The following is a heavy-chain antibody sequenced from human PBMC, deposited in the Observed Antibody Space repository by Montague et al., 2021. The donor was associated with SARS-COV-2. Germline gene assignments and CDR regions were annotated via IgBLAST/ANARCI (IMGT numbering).Heavy chain of an antibody. Sequence: SETLSLTCAVYGGSFTGYYWTWIRQPPGKGLEWIGEVNHSGSSNYNPSLESRVTMSVDTSKNQFSLGLNSVSAADTAVYYCARAQVTIFGVLIMLPAAGAVDVWGQGQRSPSLQ. J-gene: IGHJ3*01. CDR3: ARAQVTIFGVLIMLPAAGAVDV. CDR2: VNHSGSS. CDR1: GGSFTGYY. D-gene: IGHD3-3*01. V-gene: IGHV4-34*01.